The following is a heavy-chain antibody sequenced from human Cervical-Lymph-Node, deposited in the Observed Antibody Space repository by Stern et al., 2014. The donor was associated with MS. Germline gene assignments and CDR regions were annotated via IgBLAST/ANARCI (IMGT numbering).Heavy chain of an antibody. CDR3: ATRTAPDY. Sequence: QVQLGQSGAEVRKPGASVKVSCTASGYTFTTYDINWVRQATGQGLEWMGWMSPNSGKTAYAQKFQGRLTMTREPSINTAYMELSGLKSEDTAVYYCATRTAPDYWGQGTLVTVSS. CDR2: MSPNSGKT. J-gene: IGHJ4*02. CDR1: GYTFTTYD. V-gene: IGHV1-8*01.